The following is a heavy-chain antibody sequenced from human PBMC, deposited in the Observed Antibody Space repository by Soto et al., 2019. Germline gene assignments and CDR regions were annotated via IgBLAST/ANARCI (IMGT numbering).Heavy chain of an antibody. J-gene: IGHJ4*02. CDR1: GFTFSNAW. CDR2: IKSKTDGGTT. D-gene: IGHD3-10*01. V-gene: IGHV3-15*01. Sequence: GGSLRLSCAASGFTFSNAWMSWVRQAPGKGLEWVGRIKSKTDGGTTDYAAPVEGRFTISRDDSKNTLYLQMNSLKTEDTAVYYCTLLWFGELHDYWGQGTLVTVSS. CDR3: TLLWFGELHDY.